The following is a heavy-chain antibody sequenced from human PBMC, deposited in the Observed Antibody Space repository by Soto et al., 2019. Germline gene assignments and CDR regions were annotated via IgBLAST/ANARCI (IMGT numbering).Heavy chain of an antibody. CDR1: GGTFSSYA. CDR3: ARGYSYEGGSGMAV. J-gene: IGHJ6*02. CDR2: IIPIFGTA. D-gene: IGHD5-18*01. Sequence: QVQLVQSGAEVKKPGSSVKVSCKASGGTFSSYAISWVRQAPGQGLEWMGGIIPIFGTANYAQKFQVRVTSTADEYTSTAYMELSSLRSEDTGVYYCARGYSYEGGSGMAVWGQGTTVTVSS. V-gene: IGHV1-69*12.